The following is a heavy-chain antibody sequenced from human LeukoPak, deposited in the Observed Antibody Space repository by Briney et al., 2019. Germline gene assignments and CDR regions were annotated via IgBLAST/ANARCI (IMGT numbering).Heavy chain of an antibody. CDR2: INPNSGGT. CDR1: GYTFTGYY. V-gene: IGHV1-2*02. D-gene: IGHD6-19*01. CDR3: ARAAVPESTTRFDY. J-gene: IGHJ4*02. Sequence: ASVKVSCKASGYTFTGYYMHWVRQAPGQGLEWMGWINPNSGGTNYAQKFQGRVTMTRDTSISTAYMELSRLRSDDTTVYYCARAAVPESTTRFDYWGQGTLVTVSS.